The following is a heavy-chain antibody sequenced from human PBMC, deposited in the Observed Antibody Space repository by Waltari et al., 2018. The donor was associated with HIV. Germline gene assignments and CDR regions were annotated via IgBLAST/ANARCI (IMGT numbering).Heavy chain of an antibody. CDR2: IILIVGTT. Sequence: QVQLVQSGAEVKKPGSSVKVSCKASGGTLNSYAISWVRQAPGQGLEWMGGIILIVGTTNYAQKLQGRVTMTADESTRTSYMELSSLTSEDMAVYYWARDQTKGYYQDSGLRAFDIWGQGTMVTVSS. J-gene: IGHJ3*02. CDR1: GGTLNSYA. D-gene: IGHD3-22*01. V-gene: IGHV1-69*13. CDR3: ARDQTKGYYQDSGLRAFDI.